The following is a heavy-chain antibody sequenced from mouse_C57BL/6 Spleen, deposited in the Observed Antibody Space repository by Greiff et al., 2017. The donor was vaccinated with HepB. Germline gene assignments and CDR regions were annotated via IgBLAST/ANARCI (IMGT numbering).Heavy chain of an antibody. V-gene: IGHV5-4*01. Sequence: EVQLVESGGGLVKPGGSLKLSCAASGFTFSSYAMSWVRQTPEKRLEWVATISDGGSYTYYPDNVKGRFTISRDNAKNNLYLQMSHLKSEDTAMYYCARDPGRHYFDYWGQGTTLTGSS. J-gene: IGHJ2*01. CDR2: ISDGGSYT. D-gene: IGHD3-3*01. CDR3: ARDPGRHYFDY. CDR1: GFTFSSYA.